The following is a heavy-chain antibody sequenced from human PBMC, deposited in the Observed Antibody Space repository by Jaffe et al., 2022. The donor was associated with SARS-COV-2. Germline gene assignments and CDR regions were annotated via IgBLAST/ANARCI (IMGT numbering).Heavy chain of an antibody. CDR3: AGWGIVVAPAPPPEYGMDV. CDR2: ISSSGSTI. J-gene: IGHJ6*02. CDR1: GFTFSSYE. D-gene: IGHD2-15*01. Sequence: EVQLVESGGGLVQPGGSLRLSCAASGFTFSSYEMNWVRQAPGKGLEWVSYISSSGSTIYYADSVKGRFTISRDNAKNSLYLQMNSLRAEDTAVYYCAGWGIVVAPAPPPEYGMDVWGQGTTVTVSS. V-gene: IGHV3-48*03.